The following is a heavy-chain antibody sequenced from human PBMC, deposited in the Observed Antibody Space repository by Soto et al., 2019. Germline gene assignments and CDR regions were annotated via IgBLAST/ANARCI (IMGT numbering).Heavy chain of an antibody. CDR2: ISWNSGSI. CDR3: AKSDSSGWTSVLDY. Sequence: GGSLRLSCAASGFTFDDYAMHWVRQAPGKGLEWVSGISWNSGSIGYADSVKGRFTISRDNAKNSLYLQMNSLRAEDTALYYCAKSDSSGWTSVLDYWGQGTLVTVSS. D-gene: IGHD6-19*01. J-gene: IGHJ4*02. CDR1: GFTFDDYA. V-gene: IGHV3-9*01.